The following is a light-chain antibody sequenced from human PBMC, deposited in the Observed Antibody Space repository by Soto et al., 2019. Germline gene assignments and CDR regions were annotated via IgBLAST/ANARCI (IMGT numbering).Light chain of an antibody. CDR1: QSISTY. J-gene: IGKJ2*01. CDR2: AAS. CDR3: QQSYTIPYT. Sequence: DIQMTQSPSSLPASVGDRVTLTCRASQSISTYLNWYQQKPGKAPKLLIYAASSLQSGVPSRLSGSASGTDFTLTISSLQPEDFATYYCQQSYTIPYTFGQGTKLEI. V-gene: IGKV1-39*01.